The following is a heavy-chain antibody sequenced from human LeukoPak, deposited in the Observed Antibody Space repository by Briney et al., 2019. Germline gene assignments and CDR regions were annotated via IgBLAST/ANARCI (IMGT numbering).Heavy chain of an antibody. CDR2: INHSGST. Sequence: SETLSLTCTVSGDSINSYYWSWIRQPPGKGLEWIGEINHSGSTNYNPSLKSRVTISVDTSKNQFSLKLSSVTAADTAVYYCARRGYSYGGWGQGTLVTVSS. CDR3: ARRGYSYGG. J-gene: IGHJ4*02. D-gene: IGHD5-18*01. CDR1: GDSINSYY. V-gene: IGHV4-34*01.